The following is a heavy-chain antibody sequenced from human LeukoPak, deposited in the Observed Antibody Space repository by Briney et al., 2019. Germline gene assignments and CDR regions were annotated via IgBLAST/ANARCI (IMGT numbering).Heavy chain of an antibody. D-gene: IGHD3-3*01. J-gene: IGHJ6*02. Sequence: GGSLRLSCAASGFTFSSYAMAWVRQAPGKGLEWVSTIGSSAGTTLYADSVKGRFTISRDNSKNTLFLQMNSLRAEDTAPYYCAKSVAIYFYCGLDVWGQGTTVTVSS. CDR2: IGSSAGTT. CDR3: AKSVAIYFYCGLDV. V-gene: IGHV3-23*01. CDR1: GFTFSSYA.